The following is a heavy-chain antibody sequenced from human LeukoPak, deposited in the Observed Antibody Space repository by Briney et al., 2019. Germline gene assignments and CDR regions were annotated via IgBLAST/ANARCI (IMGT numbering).Heavy chain of an antibody. CDR2: IYYSGST. V-gene: IGHV4-59*01. CDR3: ARDGYYYGSGSYYTLDY. J-gene: IGHJ4*02. CDR1: GGSISSYY. D-gene: IGHD3-10*01. Sequence: SETLSLTCTVSGGSISSYYWSWIRQPPGKGLEWIGYIYYSGSTNYNPSLESRVTISVDTSKNQFSLKLSSVTAADTAVYYCARDGYYYGSGSYYTLDYWGQGTLVTVSS.